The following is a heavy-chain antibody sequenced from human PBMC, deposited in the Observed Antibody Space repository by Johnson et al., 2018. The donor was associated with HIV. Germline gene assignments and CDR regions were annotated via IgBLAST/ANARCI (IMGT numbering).Heavy chain of an antibody. D-gene: IGHD6-19*01. CDR2: IHYDGSNK. Sequence: QVQLVESGGGLIQPGGSLRLSCAASGFTVSSKYMSWVRQAPGKGLEWVAFIHYDGSNKYYADSVKGRFTISRDNSKNTLYLQMNSLRAEDTAVYYCARDQWLAPSGAFDIWGQGTMVTVSS. V-gene: IGHV3-30*02. CDR3: ARDQWLAPSGAFDI. CDR1: GFTVSSKY. J-gene: IGHJ3*02.